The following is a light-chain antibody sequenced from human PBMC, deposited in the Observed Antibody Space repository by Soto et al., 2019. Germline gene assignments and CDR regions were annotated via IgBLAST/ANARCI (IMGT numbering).Light chain of an antibody. Sequence: QSVLTQPASVSGSPGQSITISCTGTGSDIGSYKYVSWYQQEPGKAPKLMIYDVSNRPSGVSNRFSGSKSGNTASLTISGLQAEDEADYYCCAYATRATYVFGTGTKLTVL. CDR3: CAYATRATYV. CDR1: GSDIGSYKY. J-gene: IGLJ1*01. CDR2: DVS. V-gene: IGLV2-14*01.